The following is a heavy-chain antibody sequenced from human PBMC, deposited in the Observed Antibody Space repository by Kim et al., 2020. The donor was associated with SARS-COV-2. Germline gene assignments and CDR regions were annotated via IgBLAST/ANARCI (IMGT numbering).Heavy chain of an antibody. CDR2: IFTSGNT. CDR1: GYSFTNYN. J-gene: IGHJ4*02. CDR3: IREPPVSDYFDY. V-gene: IGHV1-46*03. Sequence: ASVKVSCKASGYSFTNYNIHYVRQAPGQGLQWLGIIFTSGNTIYAQKFQGRVTMTSDTSTSKVYMELSSLTSDDTAVYFCIREPPVSDYFDYWGQGTLVT.